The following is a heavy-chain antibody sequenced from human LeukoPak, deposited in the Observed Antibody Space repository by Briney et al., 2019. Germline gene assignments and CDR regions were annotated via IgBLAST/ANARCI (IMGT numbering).Heavy chain of an antibody. Sequence: SETLSLTCTVSGGSISSSSYYWGWIRQPPGKGLEWIGSIYYSGSTYYNPSLKSRVIISVDTSKNQFSLKPSSVTAADTAVYYCATGSYFDYHFDYWGQGPLVTVSS. J-gene: IGHJ4*02. D-gene: IGHD1-26*01. V-gene: IGHV4-39*01. CDR1: GGSISSSSYY. CDR3: ATGSYFDYHFDY. CDR2: IYYSGST.